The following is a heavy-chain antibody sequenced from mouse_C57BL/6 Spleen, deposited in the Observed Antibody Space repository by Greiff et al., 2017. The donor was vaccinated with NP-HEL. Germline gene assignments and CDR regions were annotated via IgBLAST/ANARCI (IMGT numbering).Heavy chain of an antibody. CDR3: ARKSYGLYAMDY. CDR1: GYTFTDYY. CDR2: INPNNGGT. V-gene: IGHV1-26*01. D-gene: IGHD1-2*01. Sequence: EVQLQQSGPELVKPGASVKISCKASGYTFTDYYMNWVKQSHGKSLEWIGDINPNNGGTSYNQKFKGKATLTVDKSSSTAYMELRSLTSEDSAVYYCARKSYGLYAMDYWGQGTSVTVSS. J-gene: IGHJ4*01.